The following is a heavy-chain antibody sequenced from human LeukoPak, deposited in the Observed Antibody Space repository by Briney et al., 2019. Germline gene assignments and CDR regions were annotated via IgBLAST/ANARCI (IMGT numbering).Heavy chain of an antibody. CDR3: ARAYPPGYSIGWYFDY. Sequence: PGGSLRLSCAASGFTFSSYAMSWVRQAPGKGLEWVSAISGSGGSTYYADSVKGRFTISRDNAKNSLYLQMNSLRAEDTAVYYCARAYPPGYSIGWYFDYWGQGTLVTVSS. CDR2: ISGSGGST. CDR1: GFTFSSYA. V-gene: IGHV3-23*01. J-gene: IGHJ4*02. D-gene: IGHD6-19*01.